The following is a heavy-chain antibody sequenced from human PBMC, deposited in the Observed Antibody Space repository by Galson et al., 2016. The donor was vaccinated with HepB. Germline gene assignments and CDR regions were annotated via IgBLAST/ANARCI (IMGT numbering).Heavy chain of an antibody. V-gene: IGHV3-21*01. D-gene: IGHD3-3*01. CDR2: ISSSSRYI. CDR1: GFSFSSYG. CDR3: ARGHYDFWSGPSRRAFDI. Sequence: SLRLSCAASGFSFSSYGMNWVRQAPGKGLEWVSAISSSSRYIYYADSLKGRFTISRDNAKNSLFLQMNSLGAEDPAVYYCARGHYDFWSGPSRRAFDIWGQGTMVTVSS. J-gene: IGHJ3*02.